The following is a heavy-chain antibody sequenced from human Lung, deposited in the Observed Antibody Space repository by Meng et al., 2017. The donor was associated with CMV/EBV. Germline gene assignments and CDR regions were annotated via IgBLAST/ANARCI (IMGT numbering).Heavy chain of an antibody. CDR2: IFSNDEK. D-gene: IGHD2-2*01. CDR1: GFSLSNARMG. CDR3: ARKPAAIGGYYYYGMDV. J-gene: IGHJ6*01. V-gene: IGHV2-26*01. Sequence: GPXLVXPTETLTLTCTVSGFSLSNARMGVSWIRQPPGKALEWLAHIFSNDEKSYSTSLKSRLTIPKDTSKSQVVLTMTNMDPVDTATYYCARKPAAIGGYYYYGMDVWGQGTXVTVAS.